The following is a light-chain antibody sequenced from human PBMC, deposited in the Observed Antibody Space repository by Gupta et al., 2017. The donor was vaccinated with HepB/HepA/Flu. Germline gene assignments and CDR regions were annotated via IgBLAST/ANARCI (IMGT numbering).Light chain of an antibody. Sequence: AQTVRITGQGDGVGGYCSNGYQQKQEQAPVLVMYSKNNRPSGTPDRFSGSSSGNAAALTITGAQAEDEADYYCNSRDSSGNRGVFGGGTKLTVL. CDR3: NSRDSSGNRGV. CDR1: GVGGYC. V-gene: IGLV3-19*01. J-gene: IGLJ3*02. CDR2: SKN.